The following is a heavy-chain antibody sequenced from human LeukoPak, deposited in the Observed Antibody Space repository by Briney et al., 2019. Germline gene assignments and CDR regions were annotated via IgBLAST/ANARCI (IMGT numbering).Heavy chain of an antibody. D-gene: IGHD2-15*01. CDR3: ARHCSGGSCDGGGWFDP. CDR2: IYTSGST. Sequence: KPSETLSLTCTVSGGSISGYYWTWIRQPAGKGLEWIGRIYTSGSTYYTPSLKSRVTLSVDTSKNPFSLQLSPVTAADTAVYYCARHCSGGSCDGGGWFDPWGQGTLVTVSS. J-gene: IGHJ5*02. V-gene: IGHV4-4*07. CDR1: GGSISGYY.